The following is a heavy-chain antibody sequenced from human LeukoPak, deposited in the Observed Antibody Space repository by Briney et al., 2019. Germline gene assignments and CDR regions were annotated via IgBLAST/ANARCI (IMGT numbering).Heavy chain of an antibody. D-gene: IGHD6-19*01. CDR2: ISSSSSYI. V-gene: IGHV3-21*01. CDR1: GFTFSSYS. CDR3: ARDGGYSSGWYDY. Sequence: GGSLRLSCAASGFTFSSYSMNWVRQAPGKGLEWVSSISSSSSYIYYAHPVKGRFTISRDNPKNSLYLQMNSLRAEDTAVYYCARDGGYSSGWYDYWGQGTLVTVSS. J-gene: IGHJ4*02.